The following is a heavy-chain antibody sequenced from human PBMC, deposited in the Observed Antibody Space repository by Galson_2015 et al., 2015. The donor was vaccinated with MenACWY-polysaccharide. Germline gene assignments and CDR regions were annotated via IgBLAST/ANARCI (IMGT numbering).Heavy chain of an antibody. CDR2: INHSGRT. CDR1: GGSLSVYY. Sequence: ETLSLTCAVYGGSLSVYYWSWIRQPPGKGLEWIGEINHSGRTTYNPSLKSRITISVDTSKNQFSLKMTSVTAADTAMYYCARGVGARSRFGLWGQGTLVTVSS. J-gene: IGHJ4*02. D-gene: IGHD1-26*01. V-gene: IGHV4-34*01. CDR3: ARGVGARSRFGL.